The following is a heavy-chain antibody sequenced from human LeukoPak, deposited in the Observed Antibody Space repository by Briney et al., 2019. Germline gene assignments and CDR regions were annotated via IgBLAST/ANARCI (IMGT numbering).Heavy chain of an antibody. CDR1: GGSISSGGYY. J-gene: IGHJ4*02. CDR2: IYHSGST. Sequence: SQTLSLTCTVSGGSISSGGYYWSWIRQPPGKGLEWIGYIYHSGSTYYNPSLKSRVTISVDRSKNQFSLKLSSVTAADTAVYYCARGLELGAFDYWGQGTLVTVSS. CDR3: ARGLELGAFDY. D-gene: IGHD1-7*01. V-gene: IGHV4-30-2*01.